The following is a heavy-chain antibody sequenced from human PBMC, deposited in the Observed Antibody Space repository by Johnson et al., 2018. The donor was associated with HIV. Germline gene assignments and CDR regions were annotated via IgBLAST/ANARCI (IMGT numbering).Heavy chain of an antibody. CDR1: GFTFTKAW. V-gene: IGHV3-66*01. J-gene: IGHJ3*02. CDR2: ISSSGST. D-gene: IGHD1-1*01. CDR3: ARATTPHDAFDI. Sequence: VQLVESGGGCAQPGGSLRLSCAVSGFTFTKAWMRWVRQAPGTGLEWVSYISSSGSTYYADSVEGRFTISRDNSKNTLYLQLNSLRAEDTAVYYCARATTPHDAFDIWGQGTMVTVSS.